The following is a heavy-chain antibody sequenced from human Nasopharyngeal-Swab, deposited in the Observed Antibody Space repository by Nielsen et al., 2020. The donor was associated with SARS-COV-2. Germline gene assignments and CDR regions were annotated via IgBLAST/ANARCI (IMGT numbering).Heavy chain of an antibody. CDR3: ARVGSSWSSFDY. CDR2: INHSGST. Sequence: GSLRLSCTVSGGSISSGGYYWSWIRQPPGKGLEWIGEINHSGSTNYNPSLKSRVTISVDTSKNQFSLKLSSVTAADTAVYYCARVGSSWSSFDYWGQGTLVTVSS. V-gene: IGHV4-39*07. D-gene: IGHD6-13*01. CDR1: GGSISSGGYY. J-gene: IGHJ4*02.